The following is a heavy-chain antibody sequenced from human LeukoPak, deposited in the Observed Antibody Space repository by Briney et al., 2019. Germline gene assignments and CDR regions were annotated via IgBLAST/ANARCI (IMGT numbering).Heavy chain of an antibody. CDR2: ISGDAGST. CDR1: GFTFGDYA. CDR3: AKDTRSGGYYYYGMDV. J-gene: IGHJ6*02. V-gene: IGHV3-43*02. Sequence: TGGSLRLSCAPSGFTFGDYAMHWVRQAPGKGLEWVSFISGDAGSTYYADSVKGRFTISRDNRKNSLYLQMNSLTTEDTAFYYCAKDTRSGGYYYYGMDVWGQGTTVTISS. D-gene: IGHD3-10*01.